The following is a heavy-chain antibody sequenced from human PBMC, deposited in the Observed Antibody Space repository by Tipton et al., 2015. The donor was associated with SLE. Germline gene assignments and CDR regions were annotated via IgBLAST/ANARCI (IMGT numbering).Heavy chain of an antibody. CDR1: GFTFSSYW. D-gene: IGHD6-19*01. J-gene: IGHJ4*02. CDR3: ARGGDSSGWSFDY. CDR2: IKQDGSEK. Sequence: SGFTFSSYWMSWVRQAPGKGLEWVANIKQDGSEKYYVDSVKGRFTISRDNAKNSLYLQMNSLRAEDTAVYYCARGGDSSGWSFDYWGQGTLVTVSS. V-gene: IGHV3-7*01.